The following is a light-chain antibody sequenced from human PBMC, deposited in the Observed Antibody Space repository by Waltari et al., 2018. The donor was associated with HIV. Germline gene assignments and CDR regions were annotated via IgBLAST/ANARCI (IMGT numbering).Light chain of an antibody. V-gene: IGLV2-14*01. J-gene: IGLJ3*02. CDR2: EVS. CDR1: SSDVCVYNY. Sequence: QSALTQPASVSWSPGQSITISCTGTSSDVCVYNYVSWYQQYPSKAPKLMIYEVSNRTSGVSNRFSGYKVVSTASLTISGVQAEDDADYSCNSYTKNNTWVFGGGTKLTVL. CDR3: NSYTKNNTWV.